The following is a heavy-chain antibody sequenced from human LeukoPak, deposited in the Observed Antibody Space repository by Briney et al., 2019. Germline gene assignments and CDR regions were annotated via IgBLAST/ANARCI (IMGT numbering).Heavy chain of an antibody. Sequence: GGSLRLSCAASGFTVSSNYMSWVRQAPGKGLEWVAVIWYDGSNQFYADSVKGRFTISRENSKNTLYLQMNSLRAEDTAVYYCARDRYTSGWYFDYWGQGTLVTVSS. V-gene: IGHV3-33*08. CDR1: GFTVSSNY. CDR3: ARDRYTSGWYFDY. J-gene: IGHJ4*02. D-gene: IGHD6-19*01. CDR2: IWYDGSNQ.